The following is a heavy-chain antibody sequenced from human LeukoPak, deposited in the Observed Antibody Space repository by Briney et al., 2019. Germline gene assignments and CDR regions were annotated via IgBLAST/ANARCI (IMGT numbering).Heavy chain of an antibody. CDR1: GFTFSSYG. CDR2: ISYDGSNK. D-gene: IGHD3-3*01. CDR3: ARGDPDISFGVAGEAFDI. J-gene: IGHJ3*02. Sequence: GGSLRLSCAASGFTFSSYGMHWVRQAPGKGLEWVAVISYDGSNKYYADSVKGRFTISRDNSKNTLYLQMSSLRAEDTAVYYCARGDPDISFGVAGEAFDIWGQGTMVTVSS. V-gene: IGHV3-30*03.